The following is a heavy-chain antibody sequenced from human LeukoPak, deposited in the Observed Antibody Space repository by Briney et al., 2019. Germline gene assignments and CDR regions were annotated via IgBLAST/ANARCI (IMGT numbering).Heavy chain of an antibody. D-gene: IGHD3-10*01. Sequence: WASVKVSCKASGYTFTGYYIHWVRQAPGQGPEWMGIISPSVGTTTYAQKLEGRVTMTRDTSTTTVYMELRSLRSEDTAVYYCARIGDYGSGSEGFDPWGQGTLVTVSS. CDR3: ARIGDYGSGSEGFDP. J-gene: IGHJ5*02. V-gene: IGHV1-46*04. CDR2: ISPSVGTT. CDR1: GYTFTGYY.